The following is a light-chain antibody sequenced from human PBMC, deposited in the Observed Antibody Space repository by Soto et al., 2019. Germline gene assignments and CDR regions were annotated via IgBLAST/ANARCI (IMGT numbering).Light chain of an antibody. V-gene: IGKV3-15*01. Sequence: EKVMTQSPATLSVSPGERVTLSCKASQSISTNLAWYQQKSGQAPSLLIYGAFTRATGIPARFSGSGSGTEFTLTISSLQSEDFAVYYCQQYDDWPPYTFGQGTKLEIK. CDR2: GAF. CDR3: QQYDDWPPYT. CDR1: QSISTN. J-gene: IGKJ2*01.